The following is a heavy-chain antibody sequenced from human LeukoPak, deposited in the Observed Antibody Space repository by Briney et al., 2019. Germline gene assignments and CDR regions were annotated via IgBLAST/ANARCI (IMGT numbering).Heavy chain of an antibody. D-gene: IGHD5-24*01. CDR1: GFTFDDYA. J-gene: IGHJ2*01. V-gene: IGHV3-9*01. Sequence: GRSLRLSCAASGFTFDDYAMHWVRQAPGKGLEWVSGISWNSGSIGYADSVKGQFTISRDNAKNSLYLQMNSLRAEDTALYYCAKDKRDGYNSWYFDLWGRGTLVTVSS. CDR2: ISWNSGSI. CDR3: AKDKRDGYNSWYFDL.